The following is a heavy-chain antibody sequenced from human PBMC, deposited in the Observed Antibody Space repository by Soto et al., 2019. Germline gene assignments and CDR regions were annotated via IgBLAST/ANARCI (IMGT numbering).Heavy chain of an antibody. CDR3: AHSLSAVAGRLYYFDY. J-gene: IGHJ4*02. CDR1: GFSLSTSGVG. Sequence: QITLKESGPPLVKPTQTLTLTCTFSGFSLSTSGVGVGWIRQPPGKALEWLALIYWDDDKRYSPSLKSRLTIPTDTSQNQVVLTMTNMDPVDTATYYCAHSLSAVAGRLYYFDYWGQGTLVTVSS. CDR2: IYWDDDK. V-gene: IGHV2-5*02. D-gene: IGHD6-19*01.